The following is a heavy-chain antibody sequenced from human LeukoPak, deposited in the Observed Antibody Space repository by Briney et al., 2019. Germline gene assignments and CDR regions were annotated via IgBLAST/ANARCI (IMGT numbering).Heavy chain of an antibody. V-gene: IGHV3-15*01. CDR1: GFTFSSYA. D-gene: IGHD2-8*01. J-gene: IGHJ4*02. CDR3: TTAVACTNGVCDY. Sequence: GGSLRLSCAASGFTFSSYAMSWVRQAPGKGLEWVGRIKSKTDGGTTDYAAPVKGRFTISRGDSKNTLYLQMNSLKTEDTAVYYCTTAVACTNGVCDYWGQGTLVTVSS. CDR2: IKSKTDGGTT.